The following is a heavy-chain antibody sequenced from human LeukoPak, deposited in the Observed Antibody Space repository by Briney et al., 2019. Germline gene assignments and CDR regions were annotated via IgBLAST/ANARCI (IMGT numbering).Heavy chain of an antibody. J-gene: IGHJ5*02. D-gene: IGHD2-2*01. CDR1: GGSISSYY. CDR2: LYYSGST. CDR3: ARGVPYCSSTSCYDWFDP. V-gene: IGHV4-59*08. Sequence: SETLSLTCTVSGGSISSYYWSWIRQPPGKGLEWIGYLYYSGSTNYNPSLKSRVTISADTSKNQFSPKLGSVTAADTAVYYCARGVPYCSSTSCYDWFDPWGQGTLVTVSS.